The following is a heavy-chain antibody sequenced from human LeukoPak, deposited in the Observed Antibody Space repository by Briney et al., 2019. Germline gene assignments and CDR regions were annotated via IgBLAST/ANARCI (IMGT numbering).Heavy chain of an antibody. CDR3: ARGPQRAVTNFFDY. Sequence: GGSLRLSCAASGFTFSMFGMHWVRQAPGKGLEWVTHIAFDGSRKYYTDSVKGRFTISRDNSKNTLYLQMNSLRAEDTALYYCARGPQRAVTNFFDYWGQGTLVTVSS. CDR2: IAFDGSRK. V-gene: IGHV3-33*05. CDR1: GFTFSMFG. D-gene: IGHD4-17*01. J-gene: IGHJ4*02.